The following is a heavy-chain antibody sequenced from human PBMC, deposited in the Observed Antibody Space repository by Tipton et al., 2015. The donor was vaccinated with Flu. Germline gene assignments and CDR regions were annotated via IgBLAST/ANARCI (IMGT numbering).Heavy chain of an antibody. J-gene: IGHJ6*02. CDR3: APRGRLVINYYYYYGMDD. CDR1: GGTFSSYA. V-gene: IGHV1-69*01. D-gene: IGHD3-22*01. Sequence: QLVQSGAEVKKPGSSVKVSCKASGGTFSSYAISWVRQAPGQGLEWMGGIIPIFGTANYAQKFQGRVTITADESTSTAYMELSSLRSEATAVNYCAPRGRLVINYYYYYGMDDWGQGTTVTVSS. CDR2: IIPIFGTA.